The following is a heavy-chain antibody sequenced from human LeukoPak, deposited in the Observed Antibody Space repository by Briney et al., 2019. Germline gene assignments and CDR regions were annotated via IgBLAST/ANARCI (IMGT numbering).Heavy chain of an antibody. Sequence: ASVKVSCKASGYTFVDYYMHWVRQAPGQGLEWMGWINPNSGGTNYAQKFRGRVTMTRDTSISTAYMELSRLRSDDTAVYYCARVSIVKYYYYYYYMDVWGKGTTVTVSS. CDR1: GYTFVDYY. J-gene: IGHJ6*03. CDR3: ARVSIVKYYYYYYYMDV. D-gene: IGHD3-16*02. CDR2: INPNSGGT. V-gene: IGHV1-2*02.